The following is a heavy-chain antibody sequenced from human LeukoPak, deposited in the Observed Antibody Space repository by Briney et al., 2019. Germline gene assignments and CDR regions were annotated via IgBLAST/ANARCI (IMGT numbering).Heavy chain of an antibody. CDR2: ISSSSSYI. V-gene: IGHV3-21*01. D-gene: IGHD3-3*01. CDR3: AGNYDFWSAVGLGYYYGMDV. CDR1: GFTFSSYS. Sequence: AGGSLRLSCAASGFTFSSYSMNWVRQAPGKGLEWVSSISSSSSYIYYADSVKGRFTISRDNAKNSLYLQMNSLRAEDTAVYYCAGNYDFWSAVGLGYYYGMDVWGQGTTVTVSS. J-gene: IGHJ6*02.